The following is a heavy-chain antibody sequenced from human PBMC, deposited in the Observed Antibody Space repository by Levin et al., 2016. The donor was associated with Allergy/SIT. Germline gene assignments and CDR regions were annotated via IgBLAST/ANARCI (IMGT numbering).Heavy chain of an antibody. CDR1: GFTVSSNY. V-gene: IGHV3-53*01. Sequence: GESLKISCAASGFTVSSNYMSWVRQAPGKELEWVSVIYSGGSTYYADSVKGRFTISRDNSKNTLYLQMNSLRAEDTAVYYCARGRDDFWSGYYHIDYWGQGTLVTVSS. CDR3: ARGRDDFWSGYYHIDY. CDR2: IYSGGST. D-gene: IGHD3-3*01. J-gene: IGHJ4*02.